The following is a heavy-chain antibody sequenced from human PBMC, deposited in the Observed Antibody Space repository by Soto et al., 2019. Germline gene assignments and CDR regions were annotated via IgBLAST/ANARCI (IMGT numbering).Heavy chain of an antibody. CDR1: GGSISSSSYY. Sequence: QLQLQESGPGLVKPSETLSLTCTVSGGSISSSSYYWGWIRQPPGKGLEWIGSIYYSGSTYYNPSLNSRVTISVDTSKNQCSLKLSSVTAADTAVYYCARQIYSSSWYVDYWGQGTLVTVSS. V-gene: IGHV4-39*01. CDR3: ARQIYSSSWYVDY. CDR2: IYYSGST. D-gene: IGHD6-13*01. J-gene: IGHJ4*02.